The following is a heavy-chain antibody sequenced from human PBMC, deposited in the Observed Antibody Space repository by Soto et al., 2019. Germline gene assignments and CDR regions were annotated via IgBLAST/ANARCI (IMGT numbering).Heavy chain of an antibody. Sequence: EVQLVESGGALVQPGGSLRLSCAASGFTVSSSYMSWVRRVPGKGLEWVSFIYSDGYTYYAHSVKGRFTISRDNSKTSFYLQMSGLRAEATAVYYCANRKYCPSTTWVDYWGHGTLVTVSS. CDR2: IYSDGYT. CDR1: GFTVSSSY. D-gene: IGHD2-2*01. V-gene: IGHV3-66*01. J-gene: IGHJ4*01. CDR3: ANRKYCPSTTWVDY.